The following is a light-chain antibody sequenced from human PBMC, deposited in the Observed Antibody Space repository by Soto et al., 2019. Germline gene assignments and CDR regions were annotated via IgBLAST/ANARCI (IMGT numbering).Light chain of an antibody. CDR2: SAS. CDR3: LQVNPFPRT. Sequence: IQMTQSPSSLSASIGDRVTITCRASQGIGVRLAWFQQKPGKAPQYLIQSASTLQSGVPSRFSGSGSGTEFILTINSLQPEDVAIYYCLQVNPFPRTFGQGTKVDIK. V-gene: IGKV1-12*01. J-gene: IGKJ1*01. CDR1: QGIGVR.